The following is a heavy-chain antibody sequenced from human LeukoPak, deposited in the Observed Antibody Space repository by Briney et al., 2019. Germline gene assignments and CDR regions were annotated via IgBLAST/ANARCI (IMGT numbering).Heavy chain of an antibody. CDR2: ISYDGSNK. Sequence: GGSLRLSCAASGFTFSSSAMNWVRQAPGKGLEWVAVISYDGSNKYYADSVKGRFTISRDNSKNTLYLQMNSLRAEDTAVYYCAKEWELLDYWGQGTLVTVSS. CDR3: AKEWELLDY. D-gene: IGHD1-26*01. CDR1: GFTFSSSA. J-gene: IGHJ4*02. V-gene: IGHV3-30*18.